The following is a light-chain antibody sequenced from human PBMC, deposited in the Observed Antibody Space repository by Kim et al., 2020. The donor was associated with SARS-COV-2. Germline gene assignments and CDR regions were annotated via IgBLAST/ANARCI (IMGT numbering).Light chain of an antibody. CDR2: DAS. V-gene: IGKV3D-15*01. CDR3: QMYNDWPQ. Sequence: EVLVTQSPPILSVSPGERVTLSCRASQTIGSKLAWYQHKPGQPPRLLIFDASTRATGIPARFSGSGSGTEFTLTISSLQSEDFAVYFCQMYNDWPQFGQGTKLEIK. J-gene: IGKJ2*01. CDR1: QTIGSK.